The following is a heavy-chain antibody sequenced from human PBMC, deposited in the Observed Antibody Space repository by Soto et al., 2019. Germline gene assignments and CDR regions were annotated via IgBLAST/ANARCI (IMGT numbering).Heavy chain of an antibody. J-gene: IGHJ4*02. V-gene: IGHV3-33*01. CDR1: GFTFSSNA. CDR3: ARDLRLGYNSTFAS. CDR2: IYPDGRYE. Sequence: QVQLVESGGGVVQPGRSLRLSCAASGFTFSSNAMHWVRQAPGKGLEWVALIYPDGRYESYADSVKGRFTISRDNSKNTLSLQMNNLRVDDTGVYYCARDLRLGYNSTFASWGQGTLVTVS. D-gene: IGHD1-1*01.